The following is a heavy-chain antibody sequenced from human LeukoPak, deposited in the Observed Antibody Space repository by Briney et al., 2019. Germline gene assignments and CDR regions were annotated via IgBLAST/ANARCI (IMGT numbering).Heavy chain of an antibody. CDR1: GLTFSSYA. CDR3: AKEDTAMVPDNWFDP. D-gene: IGHD5-18*01. V-gene: IGHV3-30-3*01. J-gene: IGHJ5*02. Sequence: PGGSLRLSCAASGLTFSSYAMHWVRQAPGKGLEWVAVISYDGSNKYYADSVKGRFTISRDNSKNTLYLQMNSLRAEDTAVYYCAKEDTAMVPDNWFDPWGQGTLVTVSS. CDR2: ISYDGSNK.